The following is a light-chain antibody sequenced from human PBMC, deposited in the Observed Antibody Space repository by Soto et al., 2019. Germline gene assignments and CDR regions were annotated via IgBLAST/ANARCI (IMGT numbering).Light chain of an antibody. CDR1: QSVSTN. CDR2: GAS. V-gene: IGKV3-15*01. CDR3: QQHSEWPLT. J-gene: IGKJ4*01. Sequence: ETVMTQSPATLSVSPGERATLSCGASQSVSTNLAWYQQKPGQVPRLLIYGASPRASDIPDRFSGSGSGTNSTLTISSRQYEDFAVYYCQQHSEWPLTLGGGTNVEI.